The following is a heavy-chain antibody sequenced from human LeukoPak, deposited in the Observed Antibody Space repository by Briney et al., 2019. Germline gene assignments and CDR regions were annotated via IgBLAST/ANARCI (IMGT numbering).Heavy chain of an antibody. CDR2: VNPNSGGT. Sequence: APMKLSCKASGFTFTGYYIHWVRQAPGQGLEWMGWVNPNSGGTNYAQMFQGRVTMTRDTSINTAYMELSGLRSDDTAVYYCARDSYGGNWSLGYWGQGTLVTASS. J-gene: IGHJ4*02. CDR3: ARDSYGGNWSLGY. CDR1: GFTFTGYY. V-gene: IGHV1-2*02. D-gene: IGHD4-23*01.